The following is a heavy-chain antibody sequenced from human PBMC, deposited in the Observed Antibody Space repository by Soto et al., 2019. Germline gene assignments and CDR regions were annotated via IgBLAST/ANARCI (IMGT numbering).Heavy chain of an antibody. CDR1: EFTFSTYA. Sequence: EVQLVESGGGLVQPGGSLRLSCAASEFTFSTYAMNWVRQAPGKGLXXXXXISSSSQNIRYADSVKGRFTISRDNAKNSLYLQMNSLRAEDTAVYYCARDQSRGQVFYYYMDVWGKGTTVTVSS. D-gene: IGHD3-10*01. J-gene: IGHJ6*03. CDR3: ARDQSRGQVFYYYMDV. V-gene: IGHV3-48*01. CDR2: ISSSSQNI.